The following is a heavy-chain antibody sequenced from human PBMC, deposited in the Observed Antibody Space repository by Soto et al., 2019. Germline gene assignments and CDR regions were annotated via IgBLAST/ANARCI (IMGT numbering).Heavy chain of an antibody. CDR1: GGSFRGYY. Sequence: QVQLQQWGAGLLKPSETLSLTCAVCGGSFRGYYWSWIRQPPGKGLEWIGEISHNGSTTYSPSLTSRVTISLDTSKNQFSLNLSSVTAADTAVYYCARGRQWLDNWGQGTLVTVSS. CDR3: ARGRQWLDN. D-gene: IGHD6-19*01. CDR2: ISHNGST. V-gene: IGHV4-34*01. J-gene: IGHJ4*02.